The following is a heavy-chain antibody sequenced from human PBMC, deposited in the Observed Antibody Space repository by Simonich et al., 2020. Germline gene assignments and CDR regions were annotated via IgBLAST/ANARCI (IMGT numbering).Heavy chain of an antibody. CDR2: ISPILVIA. CDR3: ARGGLADRRIVYYYYMDV. CDR1: GGTFSSYA. J-gene: IGHJ6*03. D-gene: IGHD2-15*01. Sequence: QVQLVQSGAEVKKPGSSVKVSCKASGGTFSSYAISWVRQAPGQGLEWMGGISPILVIANDAQKFQGRVTITADKSTSTAYMELSSLRSEDTAVYYCARGGLADRRIVYYYYMDVWGKGTTVTVSS. V-gene: IGHV1-69*09.